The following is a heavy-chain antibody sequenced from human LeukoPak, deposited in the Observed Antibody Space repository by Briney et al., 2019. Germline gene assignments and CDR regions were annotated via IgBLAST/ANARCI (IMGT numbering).Heavy chain of an antibody. CDR1: GGTFSSYA. D-gene: IGHD1-26*01. Sequence: SCKASGGTFSSYAMHWVRQAPGKGLEWVAVISYDGSNKYYADSVKGRFTISRDNSKNTLYLQMNSLRAEDTAVYYCARDYSWEWELPPLGYWGQGTLVTVSS. V-gene: IGHV3-30-3*01. J-gene: IGHJ4*02. CDR3: ARDYSWEWELPPLGY. CDR2: ISYDGSNK.